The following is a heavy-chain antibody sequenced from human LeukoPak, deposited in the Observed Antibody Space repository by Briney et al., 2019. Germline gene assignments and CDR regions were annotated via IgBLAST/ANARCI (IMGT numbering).Heavy chain of an antibody. CDR3: ARGGGRHIEY. Sequence: GGSLRLSCAASGFAFSSYWMSWVRQAPGKGLEWGANIKEDGSEKNYVDSVKGRFTISRDNAKNSLYLQMNILRAEDTAVYYCARGGGRHIEYWGQGNLVTVSS. V-gene: IGHV3-7*05. J-gene: IGHJ4*02. CDR1: GFAFSSYW. CDR2: IKEDGSEK. D-gene: IGHD3-16*01.